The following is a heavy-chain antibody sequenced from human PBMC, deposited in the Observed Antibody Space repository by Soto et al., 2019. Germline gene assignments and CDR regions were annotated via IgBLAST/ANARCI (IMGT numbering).Heavy chain of an antibody. J-gene: IGHJ4*02. CDR2: INAGNGNT. CDR3: ARGGGSSGWYPYYFDY. D-gene: IGHD6-19*01. CDR1: GYTFTSYA. Sequence: ASVKVSCKASGYTFTSYAMHWVRQAPGQRLEWMGWINAGNGNTKYSQKFQGRVTITRDTSASTAYMELSSLRSEDTAVYYCARGGGSSGWYPYYFDYWGQGTLVTVSS. V-gene: IGHV1-3*01.